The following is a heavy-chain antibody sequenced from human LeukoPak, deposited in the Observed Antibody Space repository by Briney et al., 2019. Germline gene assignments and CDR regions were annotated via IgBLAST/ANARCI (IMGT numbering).Heavy chain of an antibody. CDR3: ARTYYYGSGYFDY. CDR1: GVSISSGDYY. CDR2: IYYSGST. V-gene: IGHV4-30-4*08. Sequence: SETLSLTCTVSGVSISSGDYYWSWIRQPPGKGLEWIGYIYYSGSTYYNPSLKSRVTISVDTSKNQFSLKLSSVTAADTAVYYCARTYYYGSGYFDYWGQGTLVTVSS. D-gene: IGHD3-10*01. J-gene: IGHJ4*02.